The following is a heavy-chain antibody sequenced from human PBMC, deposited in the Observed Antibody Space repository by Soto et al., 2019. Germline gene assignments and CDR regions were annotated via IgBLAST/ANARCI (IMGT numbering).Heavy chain of an antibody. J-gene: IGHJ6*03. CDR3: ARDRVIAAAGTYYYYYMDV. CDR2: LIPILGIA. V-gene: IGHV1-69*08. Sequence: QVQLVQSGAEVKKPGSSVKVSCKASGGTFSSYTISWVRQAPGQGLEWMGRLIPILGIANYAQKFQGRVTITADKSTSTAYMELSSLRSEDTAVYYCARDRVIAAAGTYYYYYMDVWGKGTTVTVSS. D-gene: IGHD6-13*01. CDR1: GGTFSSYT.